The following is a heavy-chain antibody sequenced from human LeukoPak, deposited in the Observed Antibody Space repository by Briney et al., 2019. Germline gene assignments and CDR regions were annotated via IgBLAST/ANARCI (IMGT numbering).Heavy chain of an antibody. V-gene: IGHV3-15*01. J-gene: IGHJ4*02. CDR1: GFTFSNAW. D-gene: IGHD6-13*01. CDR2: IKSKTDGGTT. CDR3: TTPIAAAGHSDY. Sequence: GGSLRLSCAASGFTFSNAWMSWVRQAPGKGLEWVGRIKSKTDGGTTAYAASVKGRFTISRDDSKNTLYLQMNSLKSEDTAVYYCTTPIAAAGHSDYWGQGTLVTVSS.